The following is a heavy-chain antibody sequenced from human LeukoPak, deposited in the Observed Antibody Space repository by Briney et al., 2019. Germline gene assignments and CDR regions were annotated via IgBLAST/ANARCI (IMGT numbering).Heavy chain of an antibody. CDR1: RFSFSASL. V-gene: IGHV3-64D*09. CDR3: VKDNGQGGFDY. CDR2: ISSNGGST. Sequence: GGSLRLSCSASRFSFSASLMFWVRQAPGKGLEYVSAISSNGGSTYHADTVHGRFTISRDDSKNSLYLDMSSLRTEDTAVYYCVKDNGQGGFDYWGQGTLVTVSS. J-gene: IGHJ4*02. D-gene: IGHD3-16*01.